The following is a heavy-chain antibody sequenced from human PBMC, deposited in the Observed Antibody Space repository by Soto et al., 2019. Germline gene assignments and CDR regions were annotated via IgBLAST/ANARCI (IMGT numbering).Heavy chain of an antibody. CDR1: GDPIRSSHW. D-gene: IGHD6-19*01. V-gene: IGHV4-4*02. CDR3: ARDPCKGSARSGLRMES. Sequence: SDPLSLTCGVAGDPIRSSHWWSWVRRPPGEGLEWIGEIYHIGIANYNPSPKSRVTISLAKFKNQFSLKLSSVTAAATAVDYCARDPCKGSARSGLRMESWGKGIIVTASS. CDR2: IYHIGIA. J-gene: IGHJ5*01.